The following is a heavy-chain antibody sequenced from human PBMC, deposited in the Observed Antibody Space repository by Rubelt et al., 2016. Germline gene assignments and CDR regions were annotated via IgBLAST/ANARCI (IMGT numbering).Heavy chain of an antibody. Sequence: GGGSAQTGGSLRLSCAGSGFTFSSFAMSWVRQAPGKGLEWVSGISGSGGSTYYADSVKGRFTISRDNSKNIVYLQMNSLSAEDTAMYYCAKARIYGDYKSYGMDVRGQGTTVTVSS. D-gene: IGHD4-17*01. CDR1: GFTFSSFA. CDR3: AKARIYGDYKSYGMDV. J-gene: IGHJ6*02. V-gene: IGHV3-23*01. CDR2: ISGSGGST.